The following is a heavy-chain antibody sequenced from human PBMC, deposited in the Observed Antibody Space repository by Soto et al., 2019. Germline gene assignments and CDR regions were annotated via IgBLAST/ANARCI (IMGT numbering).Heavy chain of an antibody. D-gene: IGHD1-1*01. Sequence: QVQLVQSGAEVKKPGSSVKVSCKTSGGTSYAVDWVRQAPGQGLEWMGGIIPMIGTTNYAEKFEGRLTITADESASTAYMELRGLSTDDTAVYYCASELEGAFVVWGPGTRVT. CDR2: IIPMIGTT. CDR1: GGTSYA. V-gene: IGHV1-69*01. J-gene: IGHJ3*01. CDR3: ASELEGAFVV.